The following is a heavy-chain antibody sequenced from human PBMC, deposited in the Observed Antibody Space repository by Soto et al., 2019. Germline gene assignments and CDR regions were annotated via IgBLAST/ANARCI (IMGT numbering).Heavy chain of an antibody. Sequence: SQTLSLTCAISGDTVSSTSSAWNWIRQSPSRGLEWLGRTYYRSKWYNEYAVSVKSRITINPDTSKNQVSLQLNSVTPEDTAVYYCARMHRTDAVCYPLGFWGQGTLVTLSS. CDR3: ARMHRTDAVCYPLGF. CDR1: GDTVSSTSSA. CDR2: TYYRSKWYN. D-gene: IGHD2-8*01. J-gene: IGHJ4*02. V-gene: IGHV6-1*01.